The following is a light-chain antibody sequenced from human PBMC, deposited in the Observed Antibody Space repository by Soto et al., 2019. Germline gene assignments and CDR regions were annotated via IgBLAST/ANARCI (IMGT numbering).Light chain of an antibody. J-gene: IGKJ3*01. CDR3: QQRSNWPLFT. CDR2: DAS. Sequence: EIVLTQSPATLSLSPGERATLSCRASQSVSSYLAWYQQKPGQAPRLLIYDASNSATGIPARFSGSGSGTDLTLTISSLEPEDFAVYDCQQRSNWPLFTFGPGTKVDIK. CDR1: QSVSSY. V-gene: IGKV3-11*01.